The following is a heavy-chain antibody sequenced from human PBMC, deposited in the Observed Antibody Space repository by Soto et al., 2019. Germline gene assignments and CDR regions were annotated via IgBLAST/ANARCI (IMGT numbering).Heavy chain of an antibody. Sequence: EVQLVESGGGLVQPGGSLRLSCAVSGFTVSSNYMIWVRQAPGKGLEWGSVLQSGGTTSYADTLKGRFTISRDNSKNTLFLRMDSLRVEDTAVYYCVREKWCGGGICSGNFDYWGQGTLVTVSS. D-gene: IGHD2-21*01. CDR3: VREKWCGGGICSGNFDY. CDR1: GFTVSSNY. CDR2: LQSGGTT. J-gene: IGHJ4*02. V-gene: IGHV3-66*01.